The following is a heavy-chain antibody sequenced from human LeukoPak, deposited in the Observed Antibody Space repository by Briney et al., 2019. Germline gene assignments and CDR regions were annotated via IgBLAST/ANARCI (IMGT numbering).Heavy chain of an antibody. CDR2: IIPIFGTA. CDR3: ARDRDDPPDYWYFDL. D-gene: IGHD3-10*01. V-gene: IGHV1-69*01. CDR1: GGTFSKYT. Sequence: SVKVSCKASGGTFSKYTISWVRQSPGQGLEWMGGIIPIFGTANYAQKFQGRVTITADESTSTAYMELSSLRSEDTAVYYCARDRDDPPDYWYFDLWGRGTLVTVSS. J-gene: IGHJ2*01.